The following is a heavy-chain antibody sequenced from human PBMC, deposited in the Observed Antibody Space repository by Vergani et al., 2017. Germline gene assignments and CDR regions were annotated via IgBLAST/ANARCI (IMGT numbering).Heavy chain of an antibody. CDR3: ARQVRHCSGGSCYDYYYGMDV. J-gene: IGHJ6*02. CDR2: IYPGDSDT. Sequence: VQLVQSGAEVKKPGASVKVSCKGSGYSFTSYWIGWVRQMPGKGLEWMGIIYPGDSDTRYSPSFQGQVTISADKSISTAYLQWSSLKASDTAMYYCARQVRHCSGGSCYDYYYGMDVWGQGTTVTVSS. CDR1: GYSFTSYW. V-gene: IGHV5-51*01. D-gene: IGHD2-15*01.